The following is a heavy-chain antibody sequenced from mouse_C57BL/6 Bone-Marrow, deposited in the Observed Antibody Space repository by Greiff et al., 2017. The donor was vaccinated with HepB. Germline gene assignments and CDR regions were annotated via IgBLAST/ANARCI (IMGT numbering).Heavy chain of an antibody. J-gene: IGHJ2*01. D-gene: IGHD1-1*01. CDR1: GYTFTSYW. Sequence: VQLQQPGAELVKPGASVKMSCKASGYTFTSYWITWVKQRPGQGLEWIGDIYPGSGSTNYNEKFKSKATLTVDTSSSTAYMQLSSLTSEDSAVYYCARSNYYGSNRFDYWGQGTTLTVSS. CDR2: IYPGSGST. CDR3: ARSNYYGSNRFDY. V-gene: IGHV1-55*01.